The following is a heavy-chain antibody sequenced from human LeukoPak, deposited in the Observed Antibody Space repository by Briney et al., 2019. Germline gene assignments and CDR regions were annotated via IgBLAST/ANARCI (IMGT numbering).Heavy chain of an antibody. CDR1: GFTLSSYA. CDR3: ARDRLGANSPFDS. Sequence: PGGSLRLSCAASGFTLSSYAMSWVRQTPGKGLECVSTIRDSDGRTYYADSVEGRFTVSRDNSKNTLYLQMNSLRAEDTAVYYCARDRLGANSPFDSWGQGTLVTVSS. J-gene: IGHJ4*02. D-gene: IGHD4-23*01. V-gene: IGHV3-23*01. CDR2: IRDSDGRT.